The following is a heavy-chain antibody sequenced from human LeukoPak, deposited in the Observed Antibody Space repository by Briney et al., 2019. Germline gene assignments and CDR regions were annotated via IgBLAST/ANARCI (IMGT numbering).Heavy chain of an antibody. CDR2: ISSSGRTI. J-gene: IGHJ4*02. V-gene: IGHV3-48*03. CDR1: EFTFSSYE. Sequence: AGGSLRLSCAASEFTFSSYEMNWVRQAPGKGLEWVSYISSSGRTIYYADSVKGRFTISRDNAKNSVYLQMNILRAEDTAVYYCARDSDSSGSFDYWGQGTLVTVSS. D-gene: IGHD3-22*01. CDR3: ARDSDSSGSFDY.